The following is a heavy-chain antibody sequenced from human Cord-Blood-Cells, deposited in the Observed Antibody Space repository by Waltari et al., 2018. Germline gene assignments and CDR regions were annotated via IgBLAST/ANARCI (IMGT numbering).Heavy chain of an antibody. V-gene: IGHV3-21*01. CDR2: ISSSSSYI. D-gene: IGHD6-6*01. CDR1: GFPFSRYS. J-gene: IGHJ4*02. CDR3: ARLISSSSEDY. Sequence: EVQLVVSGRGLVKTGVSLRLSCADSGFPFSRYSMNSVRQSPGKGLEWVSSISSSSSYIYYADSVKGQFTISRDNAKNSLYLQMNSLRAEDTAVYYCARLISSSSEDYWGQGTLVTVSS.